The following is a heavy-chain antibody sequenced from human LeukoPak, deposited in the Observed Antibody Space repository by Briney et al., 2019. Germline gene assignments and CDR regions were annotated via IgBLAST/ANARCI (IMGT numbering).Heavy chain of an antibody. Sequence: ASVKGSCKASGYTFTGYYMHWVRQAPGQGLEWMGWINPNSGGTNYAQKFQGRVTMTRDTSISTAYMELSRLRSDDTAVYYCASPDTTDYYGSGSYYNVRNYYYYYGMDVWGQGTTVTVSS. CDR3: ASPDTTDYYGSGSYYNVRNYYYYYGMDV. CDR2: INPNSGGT. V-gene: IGHV1-2*02. D-gene: IGHD3-10*01. CDR1: GYTFTGYY. J-gene: IGHJ6*02.